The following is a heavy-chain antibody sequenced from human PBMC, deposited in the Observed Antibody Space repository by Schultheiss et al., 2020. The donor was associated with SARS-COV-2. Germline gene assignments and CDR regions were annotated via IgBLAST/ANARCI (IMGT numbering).Heavy chain of an antibody. CDR1: RLTFSNYG. Sequence: GVSLRLSCAVSRLTFSNYGMHWVRQAPGKGLEWVAVVSYDGSVKHYADSVRGRFTISRDNSKNTLYLQMNTLRPEDTAIYYCAKGGYGSGSLFYFDYWGQGTLVTVSS. D-gene: IGHD3-10*01. J-gene: IGHJ4*02. CDR3: AKGGYGSGSLFYFDY. V-gene: IGHV3-30*18. CDR2: VSYDGSVK.